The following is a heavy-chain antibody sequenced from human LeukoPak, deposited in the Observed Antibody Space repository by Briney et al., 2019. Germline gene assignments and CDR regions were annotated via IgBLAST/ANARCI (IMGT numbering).Heavy chain of an antibody. J-gene: IGHJ3*02. CDR2: ISGSGGST. CDR3: VGIVVVPAATRGAFDI. D-gene: IGHD2-2*01. V-gene: IGHV3-23*01. Sequence: GGSLRLSCAASGFTFSSYAMSWVRQAPGKGLEWVSAISGSGGSTYYADSVKGRFTISRDNSKNTLYLQMSSLRAEDTAVYYCVGIVVVPAATRGAFDIWGQGTMVTVSS. CDR1: GFTFSSYA.